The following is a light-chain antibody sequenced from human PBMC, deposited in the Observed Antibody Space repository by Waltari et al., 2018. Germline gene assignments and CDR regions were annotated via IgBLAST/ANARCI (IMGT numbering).Light chain of an antibody. CDR1: QSVSSY. CDR3: QQRSNWPRT. V-gene: IGKV3-11*01. J-gene: IGKJ2*01. CDR2: DAS. Sequence: IVLTQSPATLPLSPGARATLSCRASQSVSSYLAWYQQKPGQAPRLLIYDASNRATGIPARFSGSGSETDFTLTISSLEPEDFAVYYCQQRSNWPRTFGQGTKLEIK.